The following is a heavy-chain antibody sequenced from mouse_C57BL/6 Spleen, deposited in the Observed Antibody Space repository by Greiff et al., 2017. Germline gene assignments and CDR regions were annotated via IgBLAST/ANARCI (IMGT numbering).Heavy chain of an antibody. CDR1: GYTFTDYY. CDR2: IYPGSGNT. D-gene: IGHD1-1*01. Sequence: QVQLKQSGAELVRPGASVKLSCKASGYTFTDYYINWVKQRPGQGLEWIARIYPGSGNTYFNGKFKGKATLTAAKSSSTAYMQLSSLTSEDSAVYFCARDYYGSRYYFDYWGQGTTLTVSS. J-gene: IGHJ2*01. CDR3: ARDYYGSRYYFDY. V-gene: IGHV1-76*01.